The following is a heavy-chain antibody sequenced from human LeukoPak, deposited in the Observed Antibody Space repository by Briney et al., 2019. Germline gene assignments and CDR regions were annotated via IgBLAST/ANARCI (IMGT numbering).Heavy chain of an antibody. Sequence: KPSETLSLTCAVSGXSINSYYGSWIRQPPGKGLEWIVYISYSGSTNYNPSLKSRVTMSVDTSKNQFSLSLSAVTAADTAVYFCARHISGAATLDWGQGALVTVSS. J-gene: IGHJ4*02. CDR3: ARHISGAATLD. D-gene: IGHD3-3*02. CDR2: ISYSGST. CDR1: GXSINSYY. V-gene: IGHV4-59*08.